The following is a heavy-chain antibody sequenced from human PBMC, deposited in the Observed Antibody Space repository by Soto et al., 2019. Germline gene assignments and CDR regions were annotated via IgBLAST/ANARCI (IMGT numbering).Heavy chain of an antibody. CDR2: VYYRGRS. V-gene: IGHV4-39*01. CDR1: GGSVTNSSYY. Sequence: LSLTCTVSGGSVTNSSYYWGWIRQSPGKGLEWIGSVYYRGRSYSKSSVKSRVTISVDTSKNRFSLRLNSVTASDTAVYFCVSQRTTVPTQAYFDYWGPGALVTVSS. D-gene: IGHD4-17*01. J-gene: IGHJ4*02. CDR3: VSQRTTVPTQAYFDY.